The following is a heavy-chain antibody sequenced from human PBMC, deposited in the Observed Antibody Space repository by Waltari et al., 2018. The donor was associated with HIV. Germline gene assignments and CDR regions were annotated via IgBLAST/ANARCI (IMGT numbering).Heavy chain of an antibody. CDR3: ARQYGSGRWGFGP. Sequence: QLQLQESGPGVVKPSETVSLTCTVSGDSVRRHSYYWGWIRPPPGKGLEWIASDYNSGPAYYNPSLRSRVTISVDTSKNQFSLKLSSVTAADTALYYCARQYGSGRWGFGPWGQGIMVTVSS. J-gene: IGHJ5*02. CDR2: DYNSGPA. D-gene: IGHD3-10*01. V-gene: IGHV4-39*01. CDR1: GDSVRRHSYY.